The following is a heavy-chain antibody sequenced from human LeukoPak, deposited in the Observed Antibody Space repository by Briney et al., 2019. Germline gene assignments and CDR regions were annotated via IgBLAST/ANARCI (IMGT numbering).Heavy chain of an antibody. CDR1: GGSISSGGYY. V-gene: IGHV4-31*03. CDR2: IYYSGST. Sequence: SQTLSLTCTVSGGSISSGGYYWSWIRQHPGKGLEWIGYIYYSGSTYYNPSLKSRVTISVDTSKNQFSLKLSSVTAADTAVYYCARGRYDSSGYYYTPNTFDYWGQGTLVTVSS. J-gene: IGHJ4*02. CDR3: ARGRYDSSGYYYTPNTFDY. D-gene: IGHD3-22*01.